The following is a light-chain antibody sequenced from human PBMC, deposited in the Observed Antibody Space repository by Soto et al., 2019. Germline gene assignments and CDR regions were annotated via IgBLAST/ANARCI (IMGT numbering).Light chain of an antibody. CDR3: QQFGSSPPIT. J-gene: IGKJ5*01. CDR1: RSVNSNY. V-gene: IGKV3-20*01. Sequence: EIVLTQSPGTLSLSPGERATLSCRASRSVNSNYLAWYQQKTGQAPRLLIYGASIRATGIPDRFSGRGSGTDFTLTISRLEPEDFAVYYCQQFGSSPPITFGQGTRLEIK. CDR2: GAS.